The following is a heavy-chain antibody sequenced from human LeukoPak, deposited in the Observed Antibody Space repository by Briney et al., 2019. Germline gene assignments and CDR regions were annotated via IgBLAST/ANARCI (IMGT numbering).Heavy chain of an antibody. CDR1: GGSISSYY. CDR2: IYYSGST. Sequence: SETLSLTCTVSGGSISSYYWSWIRQPPGKGLEWIGYIYYSGSTNYNPSLKSRVTISVDTSRNQFSLKLSSVAAADTAVYYCARHQWDPYNWFDPWGQGTLVTVSS. CDR3: ARHQWDPYNWFDP. J-gene: IGHJ5*02. V-gene: IGHV4-59*08. D-gene: IGHD1-26*01.